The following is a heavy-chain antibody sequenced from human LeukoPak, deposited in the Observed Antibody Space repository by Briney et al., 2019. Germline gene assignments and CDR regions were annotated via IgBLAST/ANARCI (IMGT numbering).Heavy chain of an antibody. CDR2: IYTDGGNA. J-gene: IGHJ4*02. CDR1: GFTFSNSW. CDR3: ARDGVGTTPFDF. V-gene: IGHV3-74*01. Sequence: PGGSLRLSSAATGFTFSNSWMHWVRPAPGKRLVWVSLIYTDGGNAIYTDPVKGRFTISRDNAKNTLYLQMNSLRADDRAVYYCARDGVGTTPFDFWGQATLVTVSS. D-gene: IGHD1-26*01.